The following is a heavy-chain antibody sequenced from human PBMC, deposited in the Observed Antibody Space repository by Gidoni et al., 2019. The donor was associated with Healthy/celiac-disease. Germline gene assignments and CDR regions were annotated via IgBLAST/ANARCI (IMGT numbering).Heavy chain of an antibody. CDR3: TRGGIVGAIMDY. CDR2: IRSKAYGGTT. J-gene: IGHJ4*02. V-gene: IGHV3-49*04. CDR1: GFTFGDYA. D-gene: IGHD1-26*01. Sequence: EVQLVESGGGLVQTGRSLRLSCTASGFTFGDYAMSWVRQAPGKGLEWVGFIRSKAYGGTTEYAASVKGRFTISSDDSKSIAYLQMNSLKTEDTAVYYCTRGGIVGAIMDYWGQGTLVTVSS.